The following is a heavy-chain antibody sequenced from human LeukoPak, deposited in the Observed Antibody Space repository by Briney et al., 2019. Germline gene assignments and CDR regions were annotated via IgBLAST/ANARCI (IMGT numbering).Heavy chain of an antibody. CDR3: ARVSIVATNYFDY. J-gene: IGHJ4*02. D-gene: IGHD5-12*01. V-gene: IGHV4-59*01. CDR1: GGSISSYY. CDR2: IYYSGSN. Sequence: SETLSLTCTVSGGSISSYYWSWVRQPPGKGREWVGYIYYSGSNNYNPSLKSRVTISVDTSKNQFSLKLSSVTAADTAVYYCARVSIVATNYFDYWGQGTLVTVSS.